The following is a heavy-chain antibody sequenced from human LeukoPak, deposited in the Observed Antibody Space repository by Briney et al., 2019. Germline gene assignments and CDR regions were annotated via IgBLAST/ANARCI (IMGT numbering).Heavy chain of an antibody. V-gene: IGHV3-23*01. J-gene: IGHJ4*02. CDR1: GFTFSRYA. Sequence: PGGSLRLSCAASGFTFSRYAMNWVRQAPGKGLEWVSGISDSGGSTYYADSVKGRFTISRDNSKNTLYLQMNSLRADDTAVYYCARDPQVSYWGQGALVTVSS. CDR3: ARDPQVSY. CDR2: ISDSGGST.